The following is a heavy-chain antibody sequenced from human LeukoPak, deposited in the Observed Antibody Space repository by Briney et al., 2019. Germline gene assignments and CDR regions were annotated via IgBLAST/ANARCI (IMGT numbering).Heavy chain of an antibody. CDR2: ISYDGRNK. CDR1: GFTFSSYA. CDR3: ARGPRTGTAFYYYGMDV. D-gene: IGHD1-7*01. J-gene: IGHJ6*02. V-gene: IGHV3-30*04. Sequence: PAGTLRFSCAAYGFTFSSYAMHWLRQAPGKGPEWVAIISYDGRNKYYADSVKGRFTISRDDSKNTLYVQMSSLRAEDTAVYYCARGPRTGTAFYYYGMDVWGQGTTVTVSS.